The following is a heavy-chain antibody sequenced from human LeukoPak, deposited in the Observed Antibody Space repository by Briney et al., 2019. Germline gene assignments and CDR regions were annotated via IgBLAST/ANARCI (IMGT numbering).Heavy chain of an antibody. Sequence: SETLSLTCAVYGGSFSGYYWSWIRQPPGKGLEWIGEINHSGSTNYNPSLKSRVTISVDTSKNQFSLKLSSVTAADTAVYYCARGSSSWYRNYYSYYGMDVWGKGTTVTVSS. CDR2: INHSGST. CDR3: ARGSSSWYRNYYSYYGMDV. V-gene: IGHV4-34*01. D-gene: IGHD6-13*01. CDR1: GGSFSGYY. J-gene: IGHJ6*04.